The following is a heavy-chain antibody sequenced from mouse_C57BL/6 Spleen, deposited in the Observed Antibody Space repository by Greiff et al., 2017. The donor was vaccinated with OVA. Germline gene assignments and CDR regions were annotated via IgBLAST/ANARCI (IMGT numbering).Heavy chain of an antibody. D-gene: IGHD2-3*01. CDR3: ARYDDGYYYAMDY. J-gene: IGHJ4*01. CDR2: IRNKANGYTT. V-gene: IGHV7-3*01. CDR1: GFTFTDYY. Sequence: DVKLQESGGGLVQPGGSLSLSCAASGFTFTDYYMSWVRQPPGKALEWLGFIRNKANGYTTEYSASVKGRFTISRDNSQSILYLQMNALRAEDSATYYCARYDDGYYYAMDYWGQGTSVTVSS.